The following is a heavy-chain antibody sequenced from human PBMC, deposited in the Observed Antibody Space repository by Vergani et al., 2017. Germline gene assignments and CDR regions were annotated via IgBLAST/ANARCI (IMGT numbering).Heavy chain of an antibody. V-gene: IGHV4-34*01. CDR1: GGSFSGYY. D-gene: IGHD5-18*01. J-gene: IGHJ4*02. CDR3: ARPRGYSYGRYYFDY. Sequence: QVQLQQWGAGLLKPSETLSLTCAVYGGSFSGYYWSWIRQPPGKGLEWIGEINHSGSTNYNPSLKSRVTISVDTSKNQFSLKLSSVTAADTALYYCARPRGYSYGRYYFDYWGQGTLVTVSS. CDR2: INHSGST.